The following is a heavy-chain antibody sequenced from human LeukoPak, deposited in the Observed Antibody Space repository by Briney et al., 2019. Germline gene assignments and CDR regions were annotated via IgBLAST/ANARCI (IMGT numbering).Heavy chain of an antibody. V-gene: IGHV4-4*07. CDR3: ARELPYYYGWFAP. J-gene: IGHJ5*02. D-gene: IGHD3-10*01. Sequence: SETLSLTCTVSGGSISSYYWSWIRQPAGKGLEWIGHIYTSGSTNYNPSLKSPVTMSVDKSKNHFSLKLSSVTAADTAVYYCARELPYYYGWFAPWGQGTLVAVSS. CDR1: GGSISSYY. CDR2: IYTSGST.